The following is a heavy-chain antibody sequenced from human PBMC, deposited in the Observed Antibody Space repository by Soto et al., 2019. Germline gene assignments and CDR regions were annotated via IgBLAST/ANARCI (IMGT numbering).Heavy chain of an antibody. V-gene: IGHV4-4*07. CDR2: IYTSGST. CDR1: GGSISSYY. D-gene: IGHD2-15*01. Sequence: QVQLQESGPGLVKPSETLSLTCTVSGGSISSYYWSWIRQPAGKGLEWIGRIYTSGSTNYNPSLKSLVTMSVDTSKNQFSLKLSSVTAADTAVYYCAREVVVVVAASNYYYYGMDVWGQGTTVTVSS. CDR3: AREVVVVVAASNYYYYGMDV. J-gene: IGHJ6*02.